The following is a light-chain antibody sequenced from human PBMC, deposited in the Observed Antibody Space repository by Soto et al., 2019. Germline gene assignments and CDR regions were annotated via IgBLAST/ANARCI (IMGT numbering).Light chain of an antibody. Sequence: EIELTQSPATLSLSPGERATLSCRASQSVGSDLAWYQQKPGQAPRLLIYDVSNRATALPARFSGSGFGTDFTLTISSLESEDFAVYYCQQRFDWPLTFGGGTKVEI. CDR3: QQRFDWPLT. V-gene: IGKV3-11*01. J-gene: IGKJ4*01. CDR1: QSVGSD. CDR2: DVS.